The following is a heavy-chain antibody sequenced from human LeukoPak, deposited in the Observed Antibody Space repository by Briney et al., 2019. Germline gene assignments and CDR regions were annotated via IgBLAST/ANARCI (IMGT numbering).Heavy chain of an antibody. V-gene: IGHV3-23*01. J-gene: IGHJ3*02. Sequence: GGSLRLSCAASGFTFSSYAMSWVRQAPGKGLRWVSHFSGRADIIYYADSVKRRFTISRDNFKNTVYLQTNSQSADDPAVYYCAKDYEFWGGLLDAFDIRGQGTMVTVSS. D-gene: IGHD3-3*01. CDR1: GFTFSSYA. CDR2: FSGRADII. CDR3: AKDYEFWGGLLDAFDI.